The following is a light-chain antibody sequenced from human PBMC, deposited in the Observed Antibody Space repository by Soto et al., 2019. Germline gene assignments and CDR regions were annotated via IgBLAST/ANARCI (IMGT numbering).Light chain of an antibody. J-gene: IGLJ1*01. V-gene: IGLV2-14*01. Sequence: SALTQPASVSGSPGQSITISCTGTSSDVGGYNYVSWYQQQSGKAPKLMIHEVSNRPSGVSNRFSGSKSGNTASLTISGLQAEDEADYYCSSYTSSRAYVFGIGNKVTV. CDR1: SSDVGGYNY. CDR3: SSYTSSRAYV. CDR2: EVS.